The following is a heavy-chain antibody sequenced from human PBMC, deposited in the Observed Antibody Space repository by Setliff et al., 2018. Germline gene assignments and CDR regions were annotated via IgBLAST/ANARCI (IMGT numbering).Heavy chain of an antibody. Sequence: KTSETLSLTCTVSGFYISGGYCWGWIRQSPGKGLEWIASIFHLGNAYYNPSLKSRVTMSVDTSKNQFSLRLTSVTAADTAVYYCVRQGADTGSNYDKYFRHWGQGTLVTVSS. V-gene: IGHV4-38-2*02. CDR2: IFHLGNA. J-gene: IGHJ1*01. CDR1: GFYISGGYC. CDR3: VRQGADTGSNYDKYFRH. D-gene: IGHD1-26*01.